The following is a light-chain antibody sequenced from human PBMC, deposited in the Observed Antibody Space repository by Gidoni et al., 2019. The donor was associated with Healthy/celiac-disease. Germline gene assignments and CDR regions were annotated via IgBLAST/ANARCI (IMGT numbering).Light chain of an antibody. CDR2: WAS. V-gene: IGKV4-1*01. CDR3: QQYYSTLCX. CDR1: QSVLYSSNNKNY. Sequence: DIVMTQSPDSLAVSLGERATINCKSSQSVLYSSNNKNYLAWYQQKPGQPPKLLIYWASTRESGVPDRFSGSGSGTDFTLTISSLQAEDVAVYYCQQYYSTLCXFXQGTKLEI. J-gene: IGKJ2*04.